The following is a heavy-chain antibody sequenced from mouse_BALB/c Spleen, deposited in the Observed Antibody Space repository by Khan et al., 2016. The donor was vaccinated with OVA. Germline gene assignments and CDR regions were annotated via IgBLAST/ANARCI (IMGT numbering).Heavy chain of an antibody. CDR1: GYSITSDYA. Sequence: EVKLLESGPGLVKPSQSLSLTCTVTGYSITSDYAWDWIRQFPGNKLEWMGYISYGGSTSYNPSLKSRISITRDTSKNQFFLQLNSVTTEDTATYYCARKNYYGYAMDYWGQGTPVTVSS. V-gene: IGHV3-2*02. CDR3: ARKNYYGYAMDY. D-gene: IGHD1-1*01. J-gene: IGHJ4*01. CDR2: ISYGGST.